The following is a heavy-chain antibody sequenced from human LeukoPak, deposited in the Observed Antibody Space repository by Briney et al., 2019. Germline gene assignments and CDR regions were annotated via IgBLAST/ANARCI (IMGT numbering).Heavy chain of an antibody. CDR2: INPSGGST. J-gene: IGHJ4*02. V-gene: IGHV1-46*01. D-gene: IGHD6-13*01. Sequence: ASVKVSCKASGYTFTSYYMHWVRQAPGQGLEWMGIINPSGGSTSYAQKFQGRVTMTRDMSTSTVYMELSSLRSEDTAVYYCARVGRHSSSWSFFDYWGQGTLATVSS. CDR3: ARVGRHSSSWSFFDY. CDR1: GYTFTSYY.